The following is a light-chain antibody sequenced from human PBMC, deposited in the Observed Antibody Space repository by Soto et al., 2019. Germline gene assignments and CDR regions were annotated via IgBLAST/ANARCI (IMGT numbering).Light chain of an antibody. CDR1: SSNIGAGYD. V-gene: IGLV1-40*01. CDR3: QSYDSLSGYVV. J-gene: IGLJ2*01. Sequence: QSVLTQPPSVSGAPGQRVTISCTGSSSNIGAGYDVHWYQQLPGTAPKLLIYGNSNRPSGVPDRFSGSKSGTSASLAIAGLQAEDEADYYCQSYDSLSGYVVFGGGTKLTVL. CDR2: GNS.